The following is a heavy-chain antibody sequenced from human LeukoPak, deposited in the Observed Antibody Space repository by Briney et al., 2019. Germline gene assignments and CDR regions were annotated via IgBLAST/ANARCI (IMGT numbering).Heavy chain of an antibody. CDR1: GYTFTSYY. V-gene: IGHV1-2*02. CDR3: ARAVARFRFDY. D-gene: IGHD3-3*01. Sequence: ASVKVSCKASGYTFTSYYMHWVRQAPGQGLEWMGWINPNSGGTNYAQKFQGRVTMTRDTSISTAYMELSRLRSDDTAVHYCARAVARFRFDYWGQGTLVTVSS. CDR2: INPNSGGT. J-gene: IGHJ4*02.